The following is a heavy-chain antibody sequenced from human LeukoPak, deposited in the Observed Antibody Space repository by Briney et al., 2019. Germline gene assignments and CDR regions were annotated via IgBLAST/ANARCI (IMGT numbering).Heavy chain of an antibody. J-gene: IGHJ3*02. CDR2: ISAYNGNT. CDR3: ARRGYDILTGYYYDAFDI. D-gene: IGHD3-9*01. CDR1: GYTFTSYG. Sequence: ASVKVSCKASGYTFTSYGISWVRQAPGQGLEWMGWISAYNGNTNYAQKLQGRVTMTTDTSTSTAYMELRSLRSDDTAVYYCARRGYDILTGYYYDAFDIWGQGTMVTVSS. V-gene: IGHV1-18*01.